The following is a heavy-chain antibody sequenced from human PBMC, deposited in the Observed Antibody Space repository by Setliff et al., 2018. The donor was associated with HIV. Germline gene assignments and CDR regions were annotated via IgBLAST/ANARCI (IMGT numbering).Heavy chain of an antibody. Sequence: GVLRLSCAASGFPFSHYAMNWVRQAPGKGLVWVASISAGSTYIHHADSLKGRFSISRDNTKYILYLEMNSLRPEDTAVYYCARAPDGSGWAQAGQYYMDVWGKGTTVTVSS. J-gene: IGHJ6*03. CDR2: ISAGSTYI. CDR1: GFPFSHYA. D-gene: IGHD6-19*01. CDR3: ARAPDGSGWAQAGQYYMDV. V-gene: IGHV3-21*01.